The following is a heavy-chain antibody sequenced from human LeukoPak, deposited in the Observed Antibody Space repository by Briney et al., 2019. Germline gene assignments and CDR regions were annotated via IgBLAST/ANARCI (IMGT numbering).Heavy chain of an antibody. Sequence: SGPTLVNPTQTLTLTCTVSGFLFTTPGVGVGWVRQPPGKALAWLAHIYWDADTRYSPGLKSRLTITRDTSKNEVVLIMTNVDPADTATYYCVHTVLRSPDSWGQGTLVTVSS. J-gene: IGHJ4*02. CDR3: VHTVLRSPDS. CDR2: IYWDADT. CDR1: GFLFTTPGVG. V-gene: IGHV2-5*02. D-gene: IGHD3-3*01.